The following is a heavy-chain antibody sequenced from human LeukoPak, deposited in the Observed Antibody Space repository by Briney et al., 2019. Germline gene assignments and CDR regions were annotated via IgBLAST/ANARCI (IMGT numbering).Heavy chain of an antibody. CDR1: GFTFSSYG. J-gene: IGHJ6*02. Sequence: GGSLRLSCAASGFTFSSYGMHWVRQAPGKGPEWVAVISYDGSNKYYADSVKGRFTISRDNSKNTLYLQMNSLRAEDTAVYYCAKDRLIWFGELLRYYYYGMDVWGQGTTVTVSS. D-gene: IGHD3-10*01. CDR2: ISYDGSNK. V-gene: IGHV3-30*18. CDR3: AKDRLIWFGELLRYYYYGMDV.